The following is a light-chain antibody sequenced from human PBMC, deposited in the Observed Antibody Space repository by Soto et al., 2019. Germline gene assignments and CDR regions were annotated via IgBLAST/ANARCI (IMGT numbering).Light chain of an antibody. CDR3: QVWDSSRDHYV. CDR2: DDS. J-gene: IGLJ1*01. Sequence: SYVLTQPPSVSVAPGQTATITCGGNKIGSKSVHWYEQKPGQAPVLVVYDDSDRPSGIPDRFSASNSGNTATLTITRVEAGDDADYYCQVWDSSRDHYVFGTGTKLTVL. V-gene: IGLV3-21*02. CDR1: KIGSKS.